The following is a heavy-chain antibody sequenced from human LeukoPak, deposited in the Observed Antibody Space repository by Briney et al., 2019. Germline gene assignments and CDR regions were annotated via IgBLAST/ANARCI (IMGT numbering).Heavy chain of an antibody. Sequence: GGSLRLSCSASGFTFSSYAMHWVRQAPGKGLEWVAVISYDGSNKYYADSVKGRFTISRDNSKNTLYLQMNSLRAEDTAVYYCARRIQVAATHYYYYYGMDVWGQGTTVTVSS. V-gene: IGHV3-30-3*01. D-gene: IGHD2-15*01. CDR2: ISYDGSNK. CDR3: ARRIQVAATHYYYYYGMDV. J-gene: IGHJ6*02. CDR1: GFTFSSYA.